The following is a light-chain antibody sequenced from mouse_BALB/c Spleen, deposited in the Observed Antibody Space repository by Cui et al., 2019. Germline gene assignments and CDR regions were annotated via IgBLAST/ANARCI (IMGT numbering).Light chain of an antibody. V-gene: IGKV12-41*01. CDR3: QHFWSTPFT. J-gene: IGKJ4*01. Sequence: DIQMTQSPASLSASVGETVTITCRASRNSHNYLAWYQQKQGKSPQLLVYNAKPLADGLPSRFSGSGSGTQYSLKINSLQPEDFGSYYCQHFWSTPFTFGSGTKLGIK. CDR1: RNSHNY. CDR2: NAK.